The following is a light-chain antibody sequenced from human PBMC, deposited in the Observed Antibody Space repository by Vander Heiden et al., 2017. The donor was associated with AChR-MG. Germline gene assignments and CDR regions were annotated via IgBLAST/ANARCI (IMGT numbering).Light chain of an antibody. CDR2: GAS. J-gene: IGKJ4*01. CDR1: QTINSH. Sequence: DIQMTQSPSSLSASVGDKVTITCRASQTINSHLNWYQQKPGKAPNLLIYGASNLQSGVPSRFSGSGSGTDFTLTIISLQPEDFATYYCQQTYNITVTFGGGTQVEIK. V-gene: IGKV1-39*01. CDR3: QQTYNITVT.